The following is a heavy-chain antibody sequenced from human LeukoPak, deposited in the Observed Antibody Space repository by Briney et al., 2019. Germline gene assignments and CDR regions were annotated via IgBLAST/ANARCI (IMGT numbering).Heavy chain of an antibody. D-gene: IGHD3-10*01. V-gene: IGHV4-34*01. Sequence: SETLSLTCAVYGGSFSGYYWSWIRQPPGKGLEWIGEINHSGSTNYNPSLKSRVTISVDASKNQFSLKLSSVTAADTAVYYCARGRMVRGVIGYYYYYGMDVWGQGTTVTVSS. CDR3: ARGRMVRGVIGYYYYYGMDV. CDR1: GGSFSGYY. CDR2: INHSGST. J-gene: IGHJ6*02.